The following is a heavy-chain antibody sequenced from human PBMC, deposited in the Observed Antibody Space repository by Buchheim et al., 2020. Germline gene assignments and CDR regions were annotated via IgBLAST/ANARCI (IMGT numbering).Heavy chain of an antibody. J-gene: IGHJ4*02. D-gene: IGHD1-26*01. CDR3: ARRRGRGTLDY. Sequence: EVQLVQSGAEVKKPGESLQISCKASGYSFTNDWIAWVRQMPGKGPEWMGIINPADFDTRYNPSFYGQVTISADRSISTAYLQWSSLKASDTAMYYCARRRGRGTLDYWGQGTL. V-gene: IGHV5-51*01. CDR2: INPADFDT. CDR1: GYSFTNDW.